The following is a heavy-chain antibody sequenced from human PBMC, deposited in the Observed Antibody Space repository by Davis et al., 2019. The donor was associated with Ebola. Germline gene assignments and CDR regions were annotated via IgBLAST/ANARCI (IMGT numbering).Heavy chain of an antibody. CDR2: IIPIFGTA. J-gene: IGHJ4*02. Sequence: AASVTVSCKASGGTFSSYAISWVRQAPGQGLEWMGGIIPIFGTANYAQKFQGRVTITADKSTSTAYMELRSLRSDDTAVYYCARGKWELLYFDYWGQGTLVTVSS. V-gene: IGHV1-69*06. D-gene: IGHD1-26*01. CDR1: GGTFSSYA. CDR3: ARGKWELLYFDY.